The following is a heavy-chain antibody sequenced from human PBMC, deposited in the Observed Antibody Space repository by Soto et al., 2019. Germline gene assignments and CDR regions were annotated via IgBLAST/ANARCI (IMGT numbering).Heavy chain of an antibody. V-gene: IGHV4-30-4*01. D-gene: IGHD2-2*01. CDR2: IYYSGST. Sequence: PSETLSLTCTVSGGSISSGDYYWSWIRQPPGKGLEWIGYIYYSGSTYYNPSLKSRVTISVDTSKNQFSLKLSSVTAADTAVYYCAGVVPAHLYFDYWGQGTLVTVSS. J-gene: IGHJ4*02. CDR3: AGVVPAHLYFDY. CDR1: GGSISSGDYY.